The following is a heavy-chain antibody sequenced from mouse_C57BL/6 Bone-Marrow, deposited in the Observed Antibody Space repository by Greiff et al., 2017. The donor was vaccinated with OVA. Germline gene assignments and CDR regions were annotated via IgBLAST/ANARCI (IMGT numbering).Heavy chain of an antibody. CDR1: GFTFSSYA. CDR3: ARDPIYYYGSSYWYFDV. Sequence: EVQGVESGGGLVKPGGSLKLSCAASGFTFSSYAMSWVRQTPEKRLEWVATISDGGSYTYYPDNVKGRFTISRDNAKNNLYLQMSHLKSEDTAMYYCARDPIYYYGSSYWYFDVWGTGTTVTVSS. J-gene: IGHJ1*03. CDR2: ISDGGSYT. V-gene: IGHV5-4*01. D-gene: IGHD1-1*01.